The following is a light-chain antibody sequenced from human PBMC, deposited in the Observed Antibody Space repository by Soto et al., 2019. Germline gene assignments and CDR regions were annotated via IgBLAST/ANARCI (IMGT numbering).Light chain of an antibody. J-gene: IGLJ3*02. Sequence: QSALTQPASVSGSPGQSITISCTGTSSDVGTHNLVSWYQQHPGKAPKLLISEVDKRPSGVSNRFSGSKSGNRASLTISGLQAEDEADYYCCSYASTITWVFGGGTQLTVL. CDR1: SSDVGTHNL. V-gene: IGLV2-23*02. CDR3: CSYASTITWV. CDR2: EVD.